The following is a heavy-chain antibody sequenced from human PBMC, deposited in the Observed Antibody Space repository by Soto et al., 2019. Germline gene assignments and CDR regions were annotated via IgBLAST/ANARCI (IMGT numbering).Heavy chain of an antibody. D-gene: IGHD2-15*01. J-gene: IGHJ6*02. Sequence: GASVKVSCKASGGTFSSYAISWVRQAPGQGLEWMGGIIPIFGTANYAQKFQGRVTITADESTSTAYMELSSLRSEDTAVYYCARDRGYCSGGSCPKDYYYGMDVWGQGTTVTVSS. V-gene: IGHV1-69*13. CDR1: GGTFSSYA. CDR3: ARDRGYCSGGSCPKDYYYGMDV. CDR2: IIPIFGTA.